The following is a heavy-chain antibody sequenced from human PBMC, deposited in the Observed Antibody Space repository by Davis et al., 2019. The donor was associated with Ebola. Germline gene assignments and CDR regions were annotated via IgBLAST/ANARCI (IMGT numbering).Heavy chain of an antibody. V-gene: IGHV3-9*01. CDR1: GFTFSSYE. CDR3: VKYFNYAFEQ. D-gene: IGHD3-16*01. J-gene: IGHJ4*02. CDR2: ISWNSGSI. Sequence: GGSLRLSCAASGFTFSSYEMNWVRQAPGKGLGWVSGISWNSGSIGYADSVKGRFTISRDNAKNSLYLQMNSLRAEDTAVYFCVKYFNYAFEQWGRGTLVTVSS.